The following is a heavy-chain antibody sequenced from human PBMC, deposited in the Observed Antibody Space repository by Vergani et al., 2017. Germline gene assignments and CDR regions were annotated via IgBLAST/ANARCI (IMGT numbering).Heavy chain of an antibody. CDR1: GFTFQAFA. J-gene: IGHJ4*02. D-gene: IGHD3-16*01. CDR3: ASLGGLLDY. CDR2: IDRNYGVK. V-gene: IGHV3-9*01. Sequence: VEAGGGLVQPGGSLRLSCTASGFTFQAFAFHWVRQVSGRGLEWVSGIDRNYGVKNGNSFEGRFSISRDNAKKAVFLQMNSLRAEDTAVYYCASLGGLLDYWGQGTLVTVSS.